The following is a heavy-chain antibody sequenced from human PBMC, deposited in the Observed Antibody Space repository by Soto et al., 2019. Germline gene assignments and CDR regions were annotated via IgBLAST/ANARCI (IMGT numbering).Heavy chain of an antibody. J-gene: IGHJ4*02. CDR1: GFTFRDYF. CDR3: AADIVGTGSY. D-gene: IGHD5-12*01. CDR2: SRSKDHSYTT. V-gene: IGHV3-72*01. Sequence: EVQVMESGGGLVQPGGSLRLSCEASGFTFRDYFMDWVRQAPGKGLEWVGRSRSKDHSYTTEYAATVKGRFTISRDDSQTSVHLQMTSLKTEDTAVYYCAADIVGTGSYWGQGTLVTVSS.